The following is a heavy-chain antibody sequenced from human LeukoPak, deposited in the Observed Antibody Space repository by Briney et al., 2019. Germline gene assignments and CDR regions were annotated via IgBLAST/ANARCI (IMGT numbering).Heavy chain of an antibody. J-gene: IGHJ5*02. CDR2: ISSYNDNT. CDR1: GYTFTRYY. D-gene: IGHD2-2*01. CDR3: ARIGVVVPAAWFDP. V-gene: IGHV1-18*04. Sequence: ASVKVSCKASGYTFTRYYMHWVRQAPGQGLEWMGWISSYNDNTNYAQKFQGRVSMTTDTSTSTAYMELRSLRLDDTAVYYCARIGVVVPAAWFDPWGQGTLVTVSS.